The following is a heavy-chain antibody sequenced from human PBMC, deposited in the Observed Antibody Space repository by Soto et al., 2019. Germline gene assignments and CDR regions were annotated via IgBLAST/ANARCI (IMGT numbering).Heavy chain of an antibody. CDR2: IYPGDSDT. Sequence: GESLKISCKTSGYNFTASWIVWVRQMPWKGLEWMGIIYPGDSDTRYSPSFQGQVVFSADRSITTAYLQWSSLKASDTAMYYCASAARGDKRYFYMAVWGKGTTVTVSS. J-gene: IGHJ6*03. D-gene: IGHD3-16*01. CDR3: ASAARGDKRYFYMAV. V-gene: IGHV5-51*01. CDR1: GYNFTASW.